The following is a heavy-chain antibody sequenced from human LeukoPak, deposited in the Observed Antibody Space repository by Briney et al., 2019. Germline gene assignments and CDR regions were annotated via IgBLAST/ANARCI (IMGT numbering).Heavy chain of an antibody. Sequence: GGSLRLSCAASGFTFSRHWMSWVRQAPGKGLEWVANIKEDGSEKYYVDSMKGRFTISRDNARNSLYLQMNSLRAEDTAVYYCAREVHAAATDFDPWGQGTLVTVSS. CDR1: GFTFSRHW. CDR2: IKEDGSEK. V-gene: IGHV3-7*01. CDR3: AREVHAAATDFDP. D-gene: IGHD2-2*01. J-gene: IGHJ5*02.